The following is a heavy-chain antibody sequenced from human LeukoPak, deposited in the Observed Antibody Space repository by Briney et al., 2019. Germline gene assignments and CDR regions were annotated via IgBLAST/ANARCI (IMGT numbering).Heavy chain of an antibody. D-gene: IGHD6-6*01. CDR2: ISAYNGNT. Sequence: ASVKASCKASGYTFTSYGISWVRQAPGQGLEWMGWISAYNGNTNYAQKLQGRVTMTTDTSTSTAYMELRSLRSDDTAVYYCARASSSSSSVSFDYWGQGTLVTVSS. CDR3: ARASSSSSSVSFDY. CDR1: GYTFTSYG. V-gene: IGHV1-18*01. J-gene: IGHJ4*02.